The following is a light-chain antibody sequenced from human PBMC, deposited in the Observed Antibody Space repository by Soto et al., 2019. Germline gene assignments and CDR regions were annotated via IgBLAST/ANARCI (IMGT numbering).Light chain of an antibody. CDR3: QYRSNSIT. CDR1: QSVTTF. J-gene: IGKJ5*01. CDR2: DVS. V-gene: IGKV3-11*01. Sequence: EIVLTQSPATLALSPGERATLSCRASQSVTTFLAWYQQKPGQAPRLLIHDVSSRATGIPARFSGSGSGTDFTLTISSLEPEDFVVYYCQYRSNSITFRQGTRLEIK.